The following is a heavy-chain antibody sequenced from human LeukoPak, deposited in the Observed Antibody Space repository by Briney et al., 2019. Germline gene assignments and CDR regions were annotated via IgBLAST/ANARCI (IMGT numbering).Heavy chain of an antibody. J-gene: IGHJ4*02. CDR3: ARVNYDFWSGYSDY. V-gene: IGHV4-59*01. CDR2: IYYSGST. Sequence: SETLSLTCTVSGGSISSYYWSWIRQPPGKGLEWIGYIYYSGSTNYNPSLKSRVTISVDTSKNQFSLKLSSVTAADTAVYYCARVNYDFWSGYSDYWGQGTLVTVSS. CDR1: GGSISSYY. D-gene: IGHD3-3*01.